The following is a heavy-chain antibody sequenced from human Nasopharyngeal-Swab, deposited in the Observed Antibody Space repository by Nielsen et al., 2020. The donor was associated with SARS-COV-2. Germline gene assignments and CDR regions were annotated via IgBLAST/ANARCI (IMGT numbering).Heavy chain of an antibody. Sequence: GVSLRLSCAASGFTFSSYGMHWVRQAPGKGLEWVAVISYDGSNKYYADSVKGRFTISRDNSKNTLYLQMNSLRAEDTAVYYCAKATGYSSSWELNYFDYWGQGTLVTVSS. D-gene: IGHD6-13*01. CDR3: AKATGYSSSWELNYFDY. J-gene: IGHJ4*02. V-gene: IGHV3-30*18. CDR1: GFTFSSYG. CDR2: ISYDGSNK.